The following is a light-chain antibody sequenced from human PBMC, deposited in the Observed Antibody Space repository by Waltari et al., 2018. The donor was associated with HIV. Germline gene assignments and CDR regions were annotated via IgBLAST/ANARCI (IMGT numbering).Light chain of an antibody. V-gene: IGLV1-51*01. CDR3: ATWDSGLSAVV. CDR1: SSTIGYNY. J-gene: IGLJ2*01. CDR2: DNN. Sequence: QSVLTQPPSVSATPGQKVTISCSGSSSTIGYNYVFWYQQLPGTAPKLLIYDNNKRPSGIPDRFSGSKSGTSATLGITGLQTGDEADYYCATWDSGLSAVVFGGGTKL.